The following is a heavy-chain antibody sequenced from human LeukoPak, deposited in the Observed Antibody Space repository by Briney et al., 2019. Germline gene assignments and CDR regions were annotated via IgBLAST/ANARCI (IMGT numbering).Heavy chain of an antibody. V-gene: IGHV4-38-2*02. D-gene: IGHD6-13*01. CDR1: GDSIDGYY. Sequence: PSETLSLTCSVSGDSIDGYYWSWIRQPPGKGLEWIGVYHVGTTDYNPSLKSRVTISVDRSKNQMSLKLSSVTAADTAVYYCARCLGFLIGSSWYPDAFDIWGQGTMVTVSS. CDR3: ARCLGFLIGSSWYPDAFDI. J-gene: IGHJ3*02. CDR2: VYHVGTT.